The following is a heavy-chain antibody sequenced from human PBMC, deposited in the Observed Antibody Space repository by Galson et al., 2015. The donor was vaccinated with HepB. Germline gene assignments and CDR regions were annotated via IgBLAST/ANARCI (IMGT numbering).Heavy chain of an antibody. D-gene: IGHD3-16*01. CDR3: AGGRRATVGGASFDY. CDR1: GYTFSRFY. V-gene: IGHV1-18*04. CDR2: ISGYSGKT. J-gene: IGHJ4*02. Sequence: SVKVSCKASGYTFSRFYMNWVRQAPGQGLEWMGWISGYSGKTIYAQKFQGRVTMTTDTSTRTAYMELSSLTSEDTAVYYCAGGRRATVGGASFDYWGQGTLVTVSS.